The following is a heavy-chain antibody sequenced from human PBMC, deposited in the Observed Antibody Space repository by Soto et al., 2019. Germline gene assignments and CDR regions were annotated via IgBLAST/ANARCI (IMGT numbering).Heavy chain of an antibody. V-gene: IGHV4-34*01. CDR1: GGSFSGYY. CDR2: INHSGST. D-gene: IGHD6-13*01. J-gene: IGHJ6*02. Sequence: SETLSLTCAVYGGSFSGYYWSWIRQPPGKGLEWIGEINHSGSTNYNPSLKSRVTISVDTSKNQFSLKLSSVTAADTAVYYCARIKGKTQSSSWYGSNYYYGMDVWGQGTTVT. CDR3: ARIKGKTQSSSWYGSNYYYGMDV.